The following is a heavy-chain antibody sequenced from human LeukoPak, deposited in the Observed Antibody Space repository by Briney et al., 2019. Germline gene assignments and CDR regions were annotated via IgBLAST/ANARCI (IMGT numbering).Heavy chain of an antibody. J-gene: IGHJ4*02. V-gene: IGHV4-61*02. D-gene: IGHD6-13*01. CDR1: GGSISSGSYY. Sequence: SQTLSLTCTVSGGSISSGSYYWSWIRQPAGKGLEWIERIYTSGSTNYNPSLKSRVTISVDTSKNQFSLKLSSVTAADTAVYYCARFSSWFLDYWGQGTLVTVSS. CDR2: IYTSGST. CDR3: ARFSSWFLDY.